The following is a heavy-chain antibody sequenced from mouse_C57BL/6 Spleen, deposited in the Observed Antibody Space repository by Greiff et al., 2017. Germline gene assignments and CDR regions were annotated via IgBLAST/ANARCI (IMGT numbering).Heavy chain of an antibody. Sequence: QVQLQQPGAELVKPGASVKLSCKASGYTFTSYWMQWVKQRPGQGLEWIGEIDPSDSYTNYNQKFKGKATLTVDTSSSTAYMQLSSLTSEDSAVYYCARKRVSYWYLDVWGTGTTVTVSS. CDR2: IDPSDSYT. CDR1: GYTFTSYW. D-gene: IGHD2-13*01. V-gene: IGHV1-50*01. CDR3: ARKRVSYWYLDV. J-gene: IGHJ1*03.